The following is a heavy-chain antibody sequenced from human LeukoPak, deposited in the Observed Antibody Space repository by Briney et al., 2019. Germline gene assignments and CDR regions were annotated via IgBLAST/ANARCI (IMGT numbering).Heavy chain of an antibody. D-gene: IGHD1-26*01. Sequence: GGSLRLSCAASGFTFRSYALHWVRQAPGKGLEWVTIISQDGGTKYYADSVKGRFTISRDNSKNTLYLQMKSLRAEDTAVYYCARWNTIVGPTEAFDIWGQGTMVTVSS. CDR2: ISQDGGTK. CDR3: ARWNTIVGPTEAFDI. J-gene: IGHJ3*02. CDR1: GFTFRSYA. V-gene: IGHV3-30-3*01.